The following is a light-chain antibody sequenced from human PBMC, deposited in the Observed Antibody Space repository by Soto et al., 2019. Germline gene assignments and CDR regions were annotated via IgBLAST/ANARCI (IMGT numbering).Light chain of an antibody. Sequence: EIVMTQSPATLSVSPGERATLSCRASQSVTSNLAWYQQKPGQAPRLLIYGASTRATGSPARFSGSGSGTEFTLTISSVQSEDCAVYYCQQYNNWPPIYTFGPGTKVDIK. J-gene: IGKJ3*01. CDR1: QSVTSN. CDR3: QQYNNWPPIYT. CDR2: GAS. V-gene: IGKV3-15*01.